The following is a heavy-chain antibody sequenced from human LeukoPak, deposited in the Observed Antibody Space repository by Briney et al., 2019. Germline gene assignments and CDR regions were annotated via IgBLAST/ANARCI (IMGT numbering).Heavy chain of an antibody. Sequence: PGGSLRLSCAASGFTFSDYYMSWIRQAPGKGLEWVSYISSSGSTIYYADSVKGRFTISRDNAKNSLYLQMNSLRAEDTATYYCARDIRNYYDSGAYGWFDPWGQGTLVPVSS. CDR1: GFTFSDYY. J-gene: IGHJ5*02. CDR3: ARDIRNYYDSGAYGWFDP. CDR2: ISSSGSTI. D-gene: IGHD3-10*01. V-gene: IGHV3-11*01.